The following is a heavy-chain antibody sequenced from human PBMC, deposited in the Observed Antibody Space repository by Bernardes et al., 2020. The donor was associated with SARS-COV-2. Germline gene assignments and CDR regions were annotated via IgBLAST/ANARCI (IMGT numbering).Heavy chain of an antibody. CDR3: AKCVVGYYAVDV. CDR2: ISGSGGSP. CDR1: GFTFHMSA. D-gene: IGHD2-15*01. V-gene: IGHV3-23*01. J-gene: IGHJ6*02. Sequence: VGALSLSCAASGFTFHMSAMTWVRQAPGPGLAWVSGISGSGGSPYYADSVKGRFTISRDNSKNTLFLQMNSLRAEDTAVYYCAKCVVGYYAVDVWGQGTTVTVSS.